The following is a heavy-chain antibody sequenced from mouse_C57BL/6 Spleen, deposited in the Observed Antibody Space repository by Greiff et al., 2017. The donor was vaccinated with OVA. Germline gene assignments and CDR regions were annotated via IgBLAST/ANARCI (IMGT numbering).Heavy chain of an antibody. D-gene: IGHD4-1*01. Sequence: VKLQQPGAELVKPGASVKLSCKASGYTFTSYWMHWVKQRPGQGLEWIGMIHPNSGSTNYNEKFKSKATLTVDKSSSTAYMQLSSLTSEDSAVYYCARELSYAMDYWGQGTSVTVSS. J-gene: IGHJ4*01. CDR2: IHPNSGST. V-gene: IGHV1-64*01. CDR3: ARELSYAMDY. CDR1: GYTFTSYW.